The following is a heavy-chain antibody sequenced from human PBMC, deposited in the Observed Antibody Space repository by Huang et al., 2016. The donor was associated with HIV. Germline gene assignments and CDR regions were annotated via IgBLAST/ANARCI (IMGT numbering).Heavy chain of an antibody. V-gene: IGHV3-21*06. CDR1: GFPFTNYA. D-gene: IGHD3-10*01. CDR2: IGRSSSYI. CDR3: ARPQGDKVRGIIRSYYYYYGMDV. Sequence: EVQLVESGGGLVKPGGSLRLSCVASGFPFTNYAMNWVRQAPGRGRELVAAIGRSSSYIYYADSVKGRFTISRDDAKNSLYLQMNSLRAEDTAVYYCARPQGDKVRGIIRSYYYYYGMDVWGRGTTVTVSS. J-gene: IGHJ6*02.